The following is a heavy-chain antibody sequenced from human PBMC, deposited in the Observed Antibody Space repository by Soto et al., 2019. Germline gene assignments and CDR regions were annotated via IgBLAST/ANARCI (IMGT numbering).Heavy chain of an antibody. V-gene: IGHV4-4*07. CDR1: GASISSYF. Sequence: SETLSLTCTVSGASISSYFWTWIRQPAGKGLDWIGRISTSGTTNYNPSLKSRVTMSVDTSKNHFSLNLSSVTAAETAVYYCAREAGPDRWFDPWGQGTLVTVSS. J-gene: IGHJ5*02. CDR3: AREAGPDRWFDP. CDR2: ISTSGTT. D-gene: IGHD6-19*01.